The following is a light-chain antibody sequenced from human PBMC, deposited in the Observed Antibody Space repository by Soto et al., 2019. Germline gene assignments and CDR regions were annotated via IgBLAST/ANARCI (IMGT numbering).Light chain of an antibody. Sequence: QPVLTQPPSVSGAPGQRVTISCSGSSSNIGAGYDVHWYQQLPGTAPRLLIYVSRNRPSGVPDRFSGPKSGTSASLAITGLQTDDEADYYCQSYDSSLRLAVFGGGTKLTVL. CDR1: SSNIGAGYD. V-gene: IGLV1-40*01. CDR3: QSYDSSLRLAV. CDR2: VSR. J-gene: IGLJ3*02.